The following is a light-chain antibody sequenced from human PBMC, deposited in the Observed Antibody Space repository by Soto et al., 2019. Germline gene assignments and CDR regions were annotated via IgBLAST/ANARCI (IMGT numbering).Light chain of an antibody. CDR2: GAS. CDR3: KQYGSSPPYT. CDR1: QSVSSSY. Sequence: EIVLTQSPGTLSLSPGERATRSCRASQSVSSSYLAWYQQKPGQAPRLLIYGASSRATGIPDRFSGSGSGTDFTLTISILEPEDSAVYYCKQYGSSPPYTFGQGTKLEIK. V-gene: IGKV3-20*01. J-gene: IGKJ2*01.